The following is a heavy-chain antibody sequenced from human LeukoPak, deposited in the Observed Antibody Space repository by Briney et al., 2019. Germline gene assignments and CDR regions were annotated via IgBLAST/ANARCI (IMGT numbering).Heavy chain of an antibody. CDR2: IYHSGST. CDR1: GYSISSGYY. Sequence: SETLSLTCTVSGYSISSGYYWGWIRQPPGKGLEWIGSIYHSGSTYYNPSLKSRVTISVDTSKNQFSLKLSSVTAADTAVYYCARLLRIAAAGIDYWGQGTLVTVSS. V-gene: IGHV4-38-2*02. CDR3: ARLLRIAAAGIDY. D-gene: IGHD6-13*01. J-gene: IGHJ4*02.